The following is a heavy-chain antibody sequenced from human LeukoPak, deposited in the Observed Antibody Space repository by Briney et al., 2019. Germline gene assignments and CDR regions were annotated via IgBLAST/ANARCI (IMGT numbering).Heavy chain of an antibody. CDR3: AKRGVVIRGILVIGYHQEAYHYDF. CDR1: GISLSNYA. D-gene: IGHD3-10*01. V-gene: IGHV3-23*01. CDR2: ISERGGST. Sequence: GGSLRLSCVVSGISLSNYAMTWVRQAPGKGLEWVSYISERGGSTIYADSVKGRFTISRDTSLNTLYLQMNNLRAEDTAVYFCAKRGVVIRGILVIGYHQEAYHYDFWGQGVLVTVSS. J-gene: IGHJ4*02.